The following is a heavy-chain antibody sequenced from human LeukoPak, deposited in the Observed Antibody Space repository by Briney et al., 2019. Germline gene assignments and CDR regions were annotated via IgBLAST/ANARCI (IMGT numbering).Heavy chain of an antibody. CDR3: ARSSGHSYGDFDY. J-gene: IGHJ4*02. CDR2: THHSGAT. Sequence: SETLSLTCTVSGVSITSNYWSWIRQPPGKGLEWLGYTHHSGATSYNPSLKSRSTISLDTSNNQFSLKLSSVTAADTAVYYCARSSGHSYGDFDYWGQGNLVTVS. V-gene: IGHV4-59*01. CDR1: GVSITSNY. D-gene: IGHD5-18*01.